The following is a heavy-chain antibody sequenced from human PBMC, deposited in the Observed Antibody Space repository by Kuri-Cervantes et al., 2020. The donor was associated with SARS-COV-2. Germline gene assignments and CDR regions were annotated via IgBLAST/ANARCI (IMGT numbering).Heavy chain of an antibody. D-gene: IGHD2-15*01. Sequence: ESLKISCAASGFTFDDYAMHWVRQAPGKGLEWIGYIYYSGSTNYNPSLKSRVTISVDTSKNQFSLKLSSVTAADTAVYYCARRALGYCSGGSCYWGFDPWGQGTLVTVSS. J-gene: IGHJ5*02. CDR1: GFTFDDYA. V-gene: IGHV4-59*08. CDR2: IYYSGST. CDR3: ARRALGYCSGGSCYWGFDP.